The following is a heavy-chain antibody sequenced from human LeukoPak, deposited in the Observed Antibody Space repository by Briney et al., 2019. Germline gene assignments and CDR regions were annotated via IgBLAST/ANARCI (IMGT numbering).Heavy chain of an antibody. D-gene: IGHD1-7*01. V-gene: IGHV1-18*01. J-gene: IGHJ4*02. Sequence: ASVKVSCKASGYTFINYGITWVRQAPGQGLEWMGWISDYNSNTNYAQKLQGRVTMTTDTSTSTAYMELRSLRSDDTAVYYCARSARGISGTTNDFWGQGTLVTVSS. CDR2: ISDYNSNT. CDR1: GYTFINYG. CDR3: ARSARGISGTTNDF.